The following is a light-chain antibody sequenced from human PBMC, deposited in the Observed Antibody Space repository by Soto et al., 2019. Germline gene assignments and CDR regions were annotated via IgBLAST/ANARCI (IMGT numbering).Light chain of an antibody. CDR3: QQYVHWPPGT. CDR2: DTS. Sequence: EIVVTQSPATLSASPGERVTLSCRASQSVSSSLAWYQQRPGQAPRLLIYDTSTRAAGIAARFSGSGTGTEFTLTISSLQSEDFAVYYCQQYVHWPPGTFGQGTKVDIK. J-gene: IGKJ1*01. CDR1: QSVSSS. V-gene: IGKV3-15*01.